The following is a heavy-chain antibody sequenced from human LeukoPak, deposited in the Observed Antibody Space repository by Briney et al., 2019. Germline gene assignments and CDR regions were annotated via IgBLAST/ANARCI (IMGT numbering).Heavy chain of an antibody. CDR1: GFTFSSYG. J-gene: IGHJ4*02. CDR2: IWYDGSNK. V-gene: IGHV3-33*01. D-gene: IGHD2-15*01. CDR3: ARDGPRGIVVVVAGSFDY. Sequence: GGSLRLSCAASGFTFSSYGMHWVRQAPGKGLEWVAVIWYDGSNKYYADSVKGRFTISRDNSKNTLYLQTNSLRAEDTAVYYCARDGPRGIVVVVAGSFDYWGQGTLVTVSS.